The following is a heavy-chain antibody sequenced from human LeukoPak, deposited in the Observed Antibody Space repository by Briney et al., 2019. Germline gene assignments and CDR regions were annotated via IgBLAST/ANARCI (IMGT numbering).Heavy chain of an antibody. D-gene: IGHD2-2*01. CDR1: GGSISSYY. Sequence: SETLSLTCTVSGGSISSYYWSWIRQPPGKGLEWIGYIYTSGSTNYNPSLKSRVTISVDTSKNQFSLKLSSVTAADTAVYYWATSEVRYYFDYWGQGTLVTVSS. CDR2: IYTSGST. J-gene: IGHJ4*02. V-gene: IGHV4-4*09. CDR3: ATSEVRYYFDY.